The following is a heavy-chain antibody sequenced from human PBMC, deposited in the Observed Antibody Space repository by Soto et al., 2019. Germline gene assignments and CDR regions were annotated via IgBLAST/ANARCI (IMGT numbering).Heavy chain of an antibody. CDR3: APYHYRLGHMV. D-gene: IGHD3-10*01. J-gene: IGHJ4*02. CDR2: TYYRSKWYN. V-gene: IGHV6-1*01. CDR1: GDSVSSNSVA. Sequence: SQTLSLTCAISGDSVSSNSVAWNWIRQSPSRGLEWLGRTYYRSKWYNDYALSVKSRIPINPDTSKNQFSRQLNYVPPEDTAAYYCAPYHYRLGHMVWGQGTLVTVSS.